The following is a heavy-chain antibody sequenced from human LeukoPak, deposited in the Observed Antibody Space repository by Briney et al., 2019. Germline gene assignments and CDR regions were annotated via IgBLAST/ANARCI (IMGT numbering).Heavy chain of an antibody. CDR3: ARVAYGSSWFDP. V-gene: IGHV4-59*01. CDR1: GDSISDDY. Sequence: SETLSLTCTVSGDSISDDYWSWIRQPPGKGLEWIGYIYYSGRTAYNPSLKSRVTISIDTSKSQFSLTLTSVTAADTAVYYCARVAYGSSWFDPWGQGTLVIVSS. J-gene: IGHJ5*02. CDR2: IYYSGRT. D-gene: IGHD2-2*01.